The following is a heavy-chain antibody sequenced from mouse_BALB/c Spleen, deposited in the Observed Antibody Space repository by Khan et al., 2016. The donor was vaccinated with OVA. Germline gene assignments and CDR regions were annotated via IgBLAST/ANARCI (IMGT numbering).Heavy chain of an antibody. CDR3: ARGGYGGFAY. V-gene: IGHV1S135*01. D-gene: IGHD2-2*01. J-gene: IGHJ3*01. CDR1: GYAFTSYI. CDR2: IDPYNGGT. Sequence: VQLQQSGPELVKPGASVKVSCKASGYAFTSYIMYWVKQSHGKSLEWIGYIDPYNGGTSYNQKLEGKATLTVDKSSTTAYMHLNSLTSEDSAVYYCARGGYGGFAYWGQGTLVTVSA.